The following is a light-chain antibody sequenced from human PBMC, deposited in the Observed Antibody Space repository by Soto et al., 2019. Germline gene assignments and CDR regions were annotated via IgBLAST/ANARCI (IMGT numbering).Light chain of an antibody. J-gene: IGKJ2*01. V-gene: IGKV3-20*01. CDR1: QSVSSGY. CDR2: GAS. Sequence: EIVLTQFPGTLSLSPGERATLSCRASQSVSSGYLAWYQQKLGQAPRLLIYGASSRATGIPDRFSGSGSGTDFTLTISRLEPEDFAVYYCQHYDTLYTFGQGTKVDI. CDR3: QHYDTLYT.